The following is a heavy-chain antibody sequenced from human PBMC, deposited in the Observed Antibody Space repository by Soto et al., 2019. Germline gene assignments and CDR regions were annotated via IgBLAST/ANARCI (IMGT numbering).Heavy chain of an antibody. CDR3: ARDVWSRASGPPDS. J-gene: IGHJ4*02. CDR1: GFSFDDYD. CDR2: ISWNSGTI. V-gene: IGHV3-9*01. D-gene: IGHD3-10*01. Sequence: GGSLGLSCAASGFSFDDYDVHWVRQAPGKGLEWVTGISWNSGTIGYADSVKGRFTISRGNAKNSLYLQMNSLRAEDTALYYCARDVWSRASGPPDSWGQGTRVTVSP.